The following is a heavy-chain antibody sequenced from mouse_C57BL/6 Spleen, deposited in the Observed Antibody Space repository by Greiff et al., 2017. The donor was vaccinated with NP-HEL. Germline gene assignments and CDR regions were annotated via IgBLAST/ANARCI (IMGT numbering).Heavy chain of an antibody. Sequence: VQLQQPGTELVKPGASVKLSCKASGYTFTSYWMHWVKQRPGQGLEWIGNINPRNGGTNYNEKFKSQATLTVDKSSSTAYSQLSSLTAEDAAVYYCERLGYGSTWFAYWGQGTLVTVSA. V-gene: IGHV1-53*01. CDR2: INPRNGGT. CDR3: ERLGYGSTWFAY. CDR1: GYTFTSYW. J-gene: IGHJ3*01. D-gene: IGHD1-1*01.